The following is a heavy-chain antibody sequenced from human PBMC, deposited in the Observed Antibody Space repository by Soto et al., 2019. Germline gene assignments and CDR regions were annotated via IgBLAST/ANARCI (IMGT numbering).Heavy chain of an antibody. CDR3: ARRSDQLRRAFDI. J-gene: IGHJ3*02. V-gene: IGHV4-34*01. D-gene: IGHD4-17*01. CDR2: INHSGST. Sequence: PSETLSLTCAVYGGSFSGYYWSWIRQPPGKGLEWIGEINHSGSTNYNLSLKSRVTISVDTSKNQFSLKLGSVTAADTAVYYCARRSDQLRRAFDIWGQGTMVTVS. CDR1: GGSFSGYY.